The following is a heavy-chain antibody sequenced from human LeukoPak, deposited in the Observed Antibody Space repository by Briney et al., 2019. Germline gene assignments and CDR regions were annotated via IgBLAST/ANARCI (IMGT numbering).Heavy chain of an antibody. CDR1: GGTFSSYA. D-gene: IGHD3-22*01. J-gene: IGHJ4*02. Sequence: SVKVSCKASGGTFSSYAISWVRQAPGQGLELMGRIIPIFGTANYAQKFQGRVTITTDESTSTAYMELSSLRSEDTAVYYCARDYYDSTGYYYFDYWGQGTLVTVSS. V-gene: IGHV1-69*05. CDR3: ARDYYDSTGYYYFDY. CDR2: IIPIFGTA.